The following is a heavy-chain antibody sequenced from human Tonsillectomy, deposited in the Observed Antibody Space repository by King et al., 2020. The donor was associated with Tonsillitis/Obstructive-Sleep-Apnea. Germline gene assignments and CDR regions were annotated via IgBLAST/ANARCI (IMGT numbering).Heavy chain of an antibody. J-gene: IGHJ3*02. V-gene: IGHV4-59*01. CDR3: ARGTTVIVPGAFDI. CDR1: GGSISSYY. D-gene: IGHD4-17*01. Sequence: QLQESGPGLVKPSETLSLTCTVSGGSISSYYWSWIRQPPGKGLEWIGYIYYSGSTNYNPSLKSRVTISVDTSKNQFSLKLSSVTAADTAVYYCARGTTVIVPGAFDIWGQGTMVTVSS. CDR2: IYYSGST.